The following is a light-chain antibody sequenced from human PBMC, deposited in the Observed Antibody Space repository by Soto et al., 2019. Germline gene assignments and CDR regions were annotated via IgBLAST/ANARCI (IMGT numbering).Light chain of an antibody. J-gene: IGKJ1*01. CDR1: QSIGNW. V-gene: IGKV1-5*03. CDR2: KAS. Sequence: SASVGDRVTITCRASQSIGNWLAWYQQKPGKAPNLLIYKASSLESGVPSRFSGSGSGTEFTLTISSLQPDDFATYYCQQYNSYWTFGQGTKV. CDR3: QQYNSYWT.